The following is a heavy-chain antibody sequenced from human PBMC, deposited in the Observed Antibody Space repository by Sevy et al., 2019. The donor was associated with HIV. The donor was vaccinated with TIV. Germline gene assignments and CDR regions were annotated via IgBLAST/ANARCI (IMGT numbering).Heavy chain of an antibody. Sequence: GGYLRLSCAASGFTFNIYGMHWVRQAPGKGLEWVAVIWKDGHNKFYADSVRGRFTFSRDNSRSTLSLQMDSLRLEDTAVYYCVTQKSPFTAFDIWGQGTPVTVSS. CDR3: VTQKSPFTAFDI. CDR2: IWKDGHNK. CDR1: GFTFNIYG. D-gene: IGHD3-16*01. J-gene: IGHJ3*02. V-gene: IGHV3-33*04.